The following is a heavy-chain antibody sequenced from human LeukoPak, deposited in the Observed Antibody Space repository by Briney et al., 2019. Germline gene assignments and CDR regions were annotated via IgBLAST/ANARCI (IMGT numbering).Heavy chain of an antibody. CDR1: GFTFSSYG. D-gene: IGHD3-9*01. Sequence: GGSLRLSCAPSGFTFSSYGMHWVRQAPGKGLEWVAFIRFDGNNKYYADSVKGRFTISRDNSKNTLYLQMTSLRAEDTAVYYCARGGYYNILTGFRSRILGFDYWGQGTLVTVSS. CDR2: IRFDGNNK. J-gene: IGHJ4*02. CDR3: ARGGYYNILTGFRSRILGFDY. V-gene: IGHV3-30*02.